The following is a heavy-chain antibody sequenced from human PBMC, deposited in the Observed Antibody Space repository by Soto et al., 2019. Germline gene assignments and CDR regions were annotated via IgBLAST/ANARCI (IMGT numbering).Heavy chain of an antibody. CDR3: ARGGYSSSWSLFDQ. Sequence: SETLSLTCTVSGGFISGRTYYWGWIRQPPGKGLDWIASIYYSGTTYYNPALKSRISISVDTSNNQFSLTLTSVTAADTAVYYCARGGYSSSWSLFDQWGQGTLVTVSS. D-gene: IGHD6-13*01. CDR1: GGFISGRTYY. CDR2: IYYSGTT. J-gene: IGHJ4*02. V-gene: IGHV4-39*01.